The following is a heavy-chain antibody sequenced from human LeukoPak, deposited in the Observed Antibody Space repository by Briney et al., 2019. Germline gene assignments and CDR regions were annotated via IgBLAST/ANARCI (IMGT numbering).Heavy chain of an antibody. D-gene: IGHD5-12*01. CDR1: GFTFSSNA. V-gene: IGHV3-30*04. Sequence: GGSLRLSCAASGFTFSSNAMHWVRQAPGKGLEWVAVISYDGSNKYYADSVKGRFTISRDNSKNTLYLQMNSLRAEDTAVYYCATLGSEDGMDVWGQGTTVTVSS. CDR3: ATLGSEDGMDV. CDR2: ISYDGSNK. J-gene: IGHJ6*02.